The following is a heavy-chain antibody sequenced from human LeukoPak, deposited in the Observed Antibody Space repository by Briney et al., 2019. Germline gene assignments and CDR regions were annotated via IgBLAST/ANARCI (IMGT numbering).Heavy chain of an antibody. CDR1: GFTFSSYA. CDR3: AKDRGSYYGGGFFDY. CDR2: ISGSGGST. Sequence: PPGGSLRLSCAASGFTFSSYAMSWVRQAPGKGLEWVSAISGSGGSTYYADSVKGRLTISRDSSKNTLYLQMNSLRAEDTAVYYCAKDRGSYYGGGFFDYWGQGTLVTVSS. J-gene: IGHJ4*02. V-gene: IGHV3-23*01. D-gene: IGHD1-26*01.